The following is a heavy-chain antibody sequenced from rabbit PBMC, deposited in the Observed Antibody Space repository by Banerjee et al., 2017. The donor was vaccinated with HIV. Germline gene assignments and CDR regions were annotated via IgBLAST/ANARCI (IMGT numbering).Heavy chain of an antibody. CDR3: ARDSGGYYF. D-gene: IGHD1-1*01. CDR1: GFSFSSNYY. V-gene: IGHV1S40*01. J-gene: IGHJ4*01. CDR2: IYVGSSGST. Sequence: QSLEESGGDLVKPGASLTLTCTASGFSFSSNYYMCWVRQAPGKGLEWIACIYVGSSGSTYYASWAKGRFTISKASSTTVTLQMTSLTAADTATYFCARDSGGYYFWGPGTLVTVS.